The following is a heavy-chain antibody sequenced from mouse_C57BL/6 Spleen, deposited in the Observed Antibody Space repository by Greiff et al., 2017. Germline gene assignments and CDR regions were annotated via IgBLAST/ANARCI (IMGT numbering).Heavy chain of an antibody. V-gene: IGHV1-82*01. Sequence: QVQLQQSGPELVKPGASVKISCKASGYAFSSSWMNWVKQRPGKGLEWIGRIYPGDGDTNYNGKFKGKATLTADKSSSTAYMQLSSLTSEDSAVYFCARSDGSSYDWYFDVWGTGTTVTVSS. J-gene: IGHJ1*03. D-gene: IGHD1-1*01. CDR1: GYAFSSSW. CDR2: IYPGDGDT. CDR3: ARSDGSSYDWYFDV.